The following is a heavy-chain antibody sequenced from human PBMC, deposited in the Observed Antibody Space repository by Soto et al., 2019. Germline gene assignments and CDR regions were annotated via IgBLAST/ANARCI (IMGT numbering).Heavy chain of an antibody. Sequence: QVQLQESGPGLVKPSQTLSLTCTVSGGSISSGGYYWSWIRQHPGKGLEWIGYIYYSGSTYYNPSLESRVTIGVDAAKNQCSRKRSAVTAADTAVYYCARDAHLGELSSTWAFDIWGQGTMVTVSS. J-gene: IGHJ3*02. CDR2: IYYSGST. D-gene: IGHD3-16*02. CDR1: GGSISSGGYY. CDR3: ARDAHLGELSSTWAFDI. V-gene: IGHV4-31*03.